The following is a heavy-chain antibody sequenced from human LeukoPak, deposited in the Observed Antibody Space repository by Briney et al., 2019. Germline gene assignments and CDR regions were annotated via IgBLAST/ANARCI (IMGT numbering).Heavy chain of an antibody. CDR2: VNWSGSST. D-gene: IGHD3-22*01. Sequence: RPGGSLRLSCAASGFNFDDYGMTWVRQAPGRGLEWVSGVNWSGSSTNYADSVKGRFTISRDSATNSLYLQMNSLRAEDTALYYCARAHNYDGRDYYYAFSDHWGQGTLVTVSS. CDR1: GFNFDDYG. CDR3: ARAHNYDGRDYYYAFSDH. V-gene: IGHV3-20*04. J-gene: IGHJ4*02.